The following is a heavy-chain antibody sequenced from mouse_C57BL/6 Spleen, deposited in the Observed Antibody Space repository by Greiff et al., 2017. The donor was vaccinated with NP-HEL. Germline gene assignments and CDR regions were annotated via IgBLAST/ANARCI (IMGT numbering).Heavy chain of an antibody. J-gene: IGHJ4*01. CDR2: IDPSDSYT. Sequence: QVQLQQPGAELVMPGASVKLSCKASGYTFTSYWLHWVKQRPGQGLEWIGEIDPSDSYTNYNQKFKGKSTLTVDKSSSTAYMQLSSLTSEASAVYSWAEDCGSSYAMDYWGQGTSVTVSS. D-gene: IGHD1-1*01. CDR1: GYTFTSYW. CDR3: AEDCGSSYAMDY. V-gene: IGHV1-69*01.